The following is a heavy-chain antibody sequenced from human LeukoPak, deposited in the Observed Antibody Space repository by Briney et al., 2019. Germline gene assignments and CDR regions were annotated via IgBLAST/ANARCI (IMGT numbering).Heavy chain of an antibody. V-gene: IGHV4-34*01. CDR1: GGSFSGYY. Sequence: PSETLSLTCAVYGGSFSGYYWSWIRQPPGKGLEWIGEINHSGSTNYNPSLKSRVTISVDTSKNQFSLKLSSVTAADTAVYYCARDVVGYSSSAGVWGQGTLVTVSS. CDR3: ARDVVGYSSSAGV. CDR2: INHSGST. J-gene: IGHJ4*02. D-gene: IGHD6-6*01.